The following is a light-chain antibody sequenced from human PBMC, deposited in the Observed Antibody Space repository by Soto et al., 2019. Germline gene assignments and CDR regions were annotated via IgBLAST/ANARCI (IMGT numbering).Light chain of an antibody. V-gene: IGLV2-14*01. Sequence: QSALTQPASVSGSPGHSITISCTGTSSDVGGYNYVSWYQQHPGKAPKLMIYEVSNRPSGVSNRFSGSKSGNTASLTISGLQAEDEADYYCSSYTSSSTNYVFGTGTKLTVL. J-gene: IGLJ1*01. CDR3: SSYTSSSTNYV. CDR1: SSDVGGYNY. CDR2: EVS.